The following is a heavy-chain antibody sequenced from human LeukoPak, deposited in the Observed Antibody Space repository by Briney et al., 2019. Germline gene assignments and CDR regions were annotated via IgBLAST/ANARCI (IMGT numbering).Heavy chain of an antibody. J-gene: IGHJ3*02. CDR1: GGAFNSYT. Sequence: SVKVSCKASGGAFNSYTFSWIRQAPGQGLEWMGRIIPILGIANYAQKFQGRVTITADKSTSTAYMELSSLRSEDTAVYYCARTDGYNAFDIWGQGTMVTVSS. CDR2: IIPILGIA. CDR3: ARTDGYNAFDI. D-gene: IGHD5-24*01. V-gene: IGHV1-69*02.